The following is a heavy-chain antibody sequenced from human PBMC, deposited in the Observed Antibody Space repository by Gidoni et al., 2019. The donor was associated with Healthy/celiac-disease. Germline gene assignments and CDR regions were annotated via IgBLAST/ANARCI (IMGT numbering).Heavy chain of an antibody. CDR3: ARGGVLRFLEWLGAFDI. CDR1: GGSISSYY. Sequence: QVQLQESGPGLVKPSETLSLTCTVPGGSISSYYWSWIRQPPGKGLEWIGYIYYSGSTNYNPSLKSRVTISVDTSKNQFSLKLSSVTAAVTAVYYCARGGVLRFLEWLGAFDIWGQGTMVTVSS. V-gene: IGHV4-59*01. J-gene: IGHJ3*02. D-gene: IGHD3-3*01. CDR2: IYYSGST.